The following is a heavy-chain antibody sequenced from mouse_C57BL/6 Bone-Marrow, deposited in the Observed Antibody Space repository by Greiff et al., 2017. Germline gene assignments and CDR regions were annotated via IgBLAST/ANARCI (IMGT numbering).Heavy chain of an antibody. CDR3: VRHYYGFDY. CDR1: GFSFNTYA. Sequence: GGGLVQPKGSLKLSCAASGFSFNTYAMNWVRQAPGKGLEWVARIRSKSNNYATYYADSVKDRFTISRDDSESMLYLQMNNLKTEDTAMYYCVRHYYGFDYWGQGTTLTVSS. V-gene: IGHV10-1*01. CDR2: IRSKSNNYAT. D-gene: IGHD1-1*01. J-gene: IGHJ2*01.